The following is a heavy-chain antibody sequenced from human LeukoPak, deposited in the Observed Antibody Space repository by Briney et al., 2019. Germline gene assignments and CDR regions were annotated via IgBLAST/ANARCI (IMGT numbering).Heavy chain of an antibody. V-gene: IGHV1-18*01. CDR3: ARDPNYYGSGSYSDY. D-gene: IGHD3-10*01. CDR2: ISAYNGNT. J-gene: IGHJ4*02. Sequence: ASVKVSCKASGYTFTSYGISWVRRAPGQGLEWMGWISAYNGNTNYAQKLQGRVTMTTDTSTSTAYMELRSLRSDDTAVYYCARDPNYYGSGSYSDYWGQGTLVTVSS. CDR1: GYTFTSYG.